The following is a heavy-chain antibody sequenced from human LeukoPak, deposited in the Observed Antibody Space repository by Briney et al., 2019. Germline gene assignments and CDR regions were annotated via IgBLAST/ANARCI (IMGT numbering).Heavy chain of an antibody. Sequence: ASVKVSCKASGYTFTTSFTTYYMHWVRQAPGQGLEWMGIINPSGGTTAYAQKFQGRVTMTRDTSTSTVYMEVSSLRSEDTAVYYCARGRGDLLKGFDQWGQGTLVTVSS. J-gene: IGHJ4*02. CDR3: ARGRGDLLKGFDQ. CDR2: INPSGGTT. CDR1: GYTFTTSFTTYY. D-gene: IGHD1-26*01. V-gene: IGHV1-46*01.